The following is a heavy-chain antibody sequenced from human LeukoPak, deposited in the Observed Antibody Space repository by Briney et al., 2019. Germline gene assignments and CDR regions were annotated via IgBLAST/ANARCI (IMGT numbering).Heavy chain of an antibody. D-gene: IGHD2-2*01. J-gene: IGHJ4*02. CDR2: ISAYNGNT. Sequence: ASVKVSCKASGYTFTSYGISWVRQAPGQGLEWMGWISAYNGNTNYAQKLQGRVTMTRDTSISTAYMELSRLRSDDTAVYYCATLSGTLDYWGQGTLVAVSS. CDR3: ATLSGTLDY. CDR1: GYTFTSYG. V-gene: IGHV1-18*01.